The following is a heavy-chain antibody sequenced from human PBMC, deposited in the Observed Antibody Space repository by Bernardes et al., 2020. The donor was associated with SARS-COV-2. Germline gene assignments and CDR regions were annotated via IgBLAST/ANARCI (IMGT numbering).Heavy chain of an antibody. J-gene: IGHJ4*02. Sequence: GGALRPSCAASGFTFSSYAMSWVRQAPGKGLEWVSAISGSGGSTYYADSVKGRFTISRDNSKNTLYLQMNSLRAEDTAVYYCAKALTGTTPWDYWGQGTLVTVSS. CDR2: ISGSGGST. CDR1: GFTFSSYA. V-gene: IGHV3-23*01. D-gene: IGHD1-7*01. CDR3: AKALTGTTPWDY.